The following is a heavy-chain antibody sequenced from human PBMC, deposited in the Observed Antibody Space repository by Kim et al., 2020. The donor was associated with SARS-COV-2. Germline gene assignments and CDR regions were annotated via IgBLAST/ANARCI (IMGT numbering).Heavy chain of an antibody. V-gene: IGHV1-2*02. J-gene: IGHJ6*02. D-gene: IGHD6-13*01. CDR1: GYTFTGYY. Sequence: ASVKVSCKASGYTFTGYYMHWVRQAPGQGLEWMGWINPNSGGTNYAQKFQGRVTMTRDTSISTAYMELSRLRSDDTAVYYCARDSGYSRHQYGMDVWGQGTTVTVSS. CDR3: ARDSGYSRHQYGMDV. CDR2: INPNSGGT.